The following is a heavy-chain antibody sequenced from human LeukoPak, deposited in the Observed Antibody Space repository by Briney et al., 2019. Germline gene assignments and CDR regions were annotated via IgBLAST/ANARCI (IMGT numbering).Heavy chain of an antibody. V-gene: IGHV3-21*01. CDR3: ARDRITVAATETSFDY. J-gene: IGHJ4*02. CDR2: ISSSSSYI. D-gene: IGHD6-19*01. CDR1: GFTFSSYS. Sequence: GGSLRLSCAASGFTFSSYSMNWVRQAPGKGLEWVSSISSSSSYIYYADSVKGRFTISRGNAKNSLYLQMNSLRAEDTAVYYCARDRITVAATETSFDYWGQGTLVTVSS.